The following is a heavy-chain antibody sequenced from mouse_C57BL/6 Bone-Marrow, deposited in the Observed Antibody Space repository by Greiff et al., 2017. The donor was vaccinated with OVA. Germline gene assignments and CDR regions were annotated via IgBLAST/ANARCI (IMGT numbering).Heavy chain of an antibody. V-gene: IGHV2-2*01. CDR1: GFSLTSSG. D-gene: IGHD2-2*01. Sequence: VQLQQSGPGLVQPSQSLSITCTVSGFSLTSSGVHWVRQSPGKGLEWLGVIWSGGSTDYNAAFISRLSISKDNSKSQVFFKMNSLQADDTAIYYCAKSMVTTEAWFAYWGQGTLVTVSA. J-gene: IGHJ3*01. CDR3: AKSMVTTEAWFAY. CDR2: IWSGGST.